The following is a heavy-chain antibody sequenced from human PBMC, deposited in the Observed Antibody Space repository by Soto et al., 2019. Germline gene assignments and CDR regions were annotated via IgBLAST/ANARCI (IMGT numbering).Heavy chain of an antibody. CDR2: VSGGGDMT. Sequence: DVQLLESGGHWIQPGGSLRLSCALSGFTFISYAMIWARQAPGGGLEGVSSVSGGGDMTYYSDSVKGRFTISRDNSNNALFLQMNSLRIEDTALYYCARGDRGGSGSPASYYYSGLDVWGQGATVTVS. J-gene: IGHJ6*02. CDR3: ARGDRGGSGSPASYYYSGLDV. CDR1: GFTFISYA. V-gene: IGHV3-23*01. D-gene: IGHD3-10*01.